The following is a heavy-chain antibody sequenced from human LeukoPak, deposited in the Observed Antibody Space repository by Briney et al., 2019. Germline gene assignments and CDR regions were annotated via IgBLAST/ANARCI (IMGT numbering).Heavy chain of an antibody. CDR2: ISYDGSNK. J-gene: IGHJ4*02. Sequence: PGRSLRLSCAASGFTFSSYAMHWVRQAPGKGLEWVAVISYDGSNKYYADSVKGRFTISRDNSKNTLYLQMNSLRAEDTAVYYCARDGVYYDFWSGYGPFDYWGQGTLVTISS. D-gene: IGHD3-3*01. CDR1: GFTFSSYA. CDR3: ARDGVYYDFWSGYGPFDY. V-gene: IGHV3-30*01.